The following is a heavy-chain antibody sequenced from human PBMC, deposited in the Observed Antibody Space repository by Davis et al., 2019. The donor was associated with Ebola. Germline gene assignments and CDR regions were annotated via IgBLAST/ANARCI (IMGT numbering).Heavy chain of an antibody. CDR2: IPYDGIKK. CDR1: GFTFSSFG. J-gene: IGHJ6*04. V-gene: IGHV3-30*02. D-gene: IGHD5-18*01. CDR3: AKTLRPKLYYYYYYGMDV. Sequence: GGSLRLSCAASGFTFSSFGMHWVRQAPGKGLEWVALIPYDGIKKYYADSVKGRFTVSRDNSKNTLYLQMNSLRAEDTAVYYCAKTLRPKLYYYYYYGMDVWGKGTTVTVSS.